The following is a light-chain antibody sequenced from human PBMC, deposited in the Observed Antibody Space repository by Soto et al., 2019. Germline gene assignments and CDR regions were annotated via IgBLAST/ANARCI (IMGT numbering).Light chain of an antibody. V-gene: IGKV3-20*01. CDR1: RGISSN. CDR2: GAS. J-gene: IGKJ1*01. Sequence: EIVMTQSPGTLSVSPGERATLSFSASRGISSNLAWYQQKPGQAPRLLIYGASTRATGIPDRFSGSGSGTDFTLTISRLEPEDFAVYYCQQYGSSPTWTFGQGTKVDIK. CDR3: QQYGSSPTWT.